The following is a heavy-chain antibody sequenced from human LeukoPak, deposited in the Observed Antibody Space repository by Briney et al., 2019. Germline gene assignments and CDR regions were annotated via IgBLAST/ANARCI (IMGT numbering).Heavy chain of an antibody. CDR3: ASNVQTGTQNY. V-gene: IGHV1-46*01. Sequence: WMGIINPSGGSTSYAQKFQGRVTMTRDTSTGTVYMELSSLRSEDTAVYYCASNVQTGTQNYWGQGTLVTVSS. D-gene: IGHD1-1*01. CDR2: INPSGGST. J-gene: IGHJ4*02.